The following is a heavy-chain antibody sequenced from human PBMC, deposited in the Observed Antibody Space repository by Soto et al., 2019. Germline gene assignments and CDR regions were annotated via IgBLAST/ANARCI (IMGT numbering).Heavy chain of an antibody. D-gene: IGHD1-7*01. CDR3: ARRKTNWNYVYWFDP. V-gene: IGHV5-51*01. CDR1: GYSFTSYW. J-gene: IGHJ5*02. Sequence: GESLKISCKGSGYSFTSYWIGWVRQMPGKGLEWMGIIYPGDSDTRYSPSFQGQVTISADKSISTAYLQWSSLKASDTAMYYCARRKTNWNYVYWFDPWGQGTLVTAPQ. CDR2: IYPGDSDT.